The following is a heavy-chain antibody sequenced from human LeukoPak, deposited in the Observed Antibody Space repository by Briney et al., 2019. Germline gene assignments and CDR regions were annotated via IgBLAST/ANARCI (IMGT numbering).Heavy chain of an antibody. J-gene: IGHJ1*01. Sequence: GSLRLSCAASGFTFSSYEMNWVRQAPGKGLEWVSYISFSGSTIYYADSVKGRFTISRDNAKNSLYVQMNSLRAEDTAVYYCARGGYYDSSGYYYVGYFHHWGQGTLVTVSS. CDR1: GFTFSSYE. V-gene: IGHV3-48*03. CDR3: ARGGYYDSSGYYYVGYFHH. CDR2: ISFSGSTI. D-gene: IGHD3-22*01.